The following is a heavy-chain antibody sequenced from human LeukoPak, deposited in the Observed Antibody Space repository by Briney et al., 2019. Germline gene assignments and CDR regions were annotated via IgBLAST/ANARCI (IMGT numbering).Heavy chain of an antibody. CDR3: ARDSRLYYGSGSHRYYYYYMDV. D-gene: IGHD3-10*01. V-gene: IGHV3-7*01. J-gene: IGHJ6*03. Sequence: PGGSLRLSCAASGFTFDDYGMSWVRQAPGKGLEWVANIKQDGSEKYYVDSVKGRFTISRDNSKNTLYLQMNSLRAEDTAVYYCARDSRLYYGSGSHRYYYYYMDVWGKGTTVTISS. CDR1: GFTFDDYG. CDR2: IKQDGSEK.